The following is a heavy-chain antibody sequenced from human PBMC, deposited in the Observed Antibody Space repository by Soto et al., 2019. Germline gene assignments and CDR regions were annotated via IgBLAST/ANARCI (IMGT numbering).Heavy chain of an antibody. J-gene: IGHJ6*02. CDR2: ISYDGSNK. D-gene: IGHD6-13*01. V-gene: IGHV3-30*18. CDR3: AKDAAAGGDYYYYYGMDV. CDR1: GFTFSSYG. Sequence: QSGGSLRLSCAASGFTFSSYGMHWVRQAPGKSLEWVAVISYDGSNKYYADSVKGRFTISRDNSKNTLYLQMNSLRAEDTAVYYCAKDAAAGGDYYYYYGMDVWGQGXTVTVYS.